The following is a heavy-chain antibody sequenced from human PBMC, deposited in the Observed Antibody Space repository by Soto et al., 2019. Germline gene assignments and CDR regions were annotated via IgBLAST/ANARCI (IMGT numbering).Heavy chain of an antibody. V-gene: IGHV3-23*01. CDR2: IGGAAVST. D-gene: IGHD6-6*01. Sequence: PGGSLRLSCEASGFIFSTYAMSWVRQSPGKGLEWVSVIGGAAVSTDCADSLKGRCTVSRDDSKNTVYLQLDSLRDDDTAVYYCAGGLYGSSSRGPENGFDPWGQGTLVTVSS. J-gene: IGHJ5*02. CDR3: AGGLYGSSSRGPENGFDP. CDR1: GFIFSTYA.